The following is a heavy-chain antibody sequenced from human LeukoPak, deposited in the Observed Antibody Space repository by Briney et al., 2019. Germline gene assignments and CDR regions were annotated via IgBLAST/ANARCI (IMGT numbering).Heavy chain of an antibody. V-gene: IGHV1-2*02. CDR2: INPNSGGT. J-gene: IGHJ5*02. Sequence: GASVKVSCKASGSAFTSYYMHWVRQAPGQGLEWMGWINPNSGGTNYAQKFQGRVTMTTDTSISTAYTQLHSLRSDDTAVYYCATTDIVVVVAATRTRNNWFDPWGQGTLVTVS. CDR3: ATTDIVVVVAATRTRNNWFDP. CDR1: GSAFTSYY. D-gene: IGHD2-15*01.